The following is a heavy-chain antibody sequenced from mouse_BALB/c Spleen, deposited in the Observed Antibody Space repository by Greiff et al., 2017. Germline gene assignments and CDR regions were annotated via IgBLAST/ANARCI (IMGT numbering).Heavy chain of an antibody. D-gene: IGHD2-4*01. CDR1: GYSITSGYY. J-gene: IGHJ2*01. CDR2: ISYDGSN. CDR3: ARDPMITTAFDY. Sequence: VQLKQSGPGLVKPSQSLSLTCSVTGYSITSGYYWNWIRQFPGNKLEWMGYISYDGSNNYNPSLKNRISITRDTSKNQFFLKLNSVTTEDTATYYCARDPMITTAFDYWGQGTTLTVSS. V-gene: IGHV3-6*02.